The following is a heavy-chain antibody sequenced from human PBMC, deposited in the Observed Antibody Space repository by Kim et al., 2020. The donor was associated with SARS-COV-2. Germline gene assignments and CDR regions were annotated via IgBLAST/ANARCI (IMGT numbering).Heavy chain of an antibody. J-gene: IGHJ6*02. CDR2: ISAYNGNT. Sequence: ASVKVSCKASGYTFTSYGISWVRQAPGQGLEWMGWISAYNGNTNYAQKLQGRVTMTTDTSTSTAYMELRSLRSDDTAVYYCARHGSGSYYSYYYYGMDVWGQGTTVTVSS. V-gene: IGHV1-18*01. D-gene: IGHD3-10*01. CDR3: ARHGSGSYYSYYYYGMDV. CDR1: GYTFTSYG.